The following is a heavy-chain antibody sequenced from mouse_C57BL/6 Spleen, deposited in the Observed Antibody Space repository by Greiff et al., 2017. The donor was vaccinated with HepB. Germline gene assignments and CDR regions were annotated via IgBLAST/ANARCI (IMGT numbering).Heavy chain of an antibody. CDR2: IDPETGDT. CDR3: TTGGAIDDGYYGRAY. Sequence: EVQLQQSGAELVRPGASVKLSCTASGFNIKDDYMHWVKQRPEQGLEWIGWIDPETGDTEYASKFQGKATITADTSSNTAYLQLSSLTSGDTAVYYCTTGGAIDDGYYGRAYWGQGTLVTVAA. CDR1: GFNIKDDY. D-gene: IGHD2-3*01. J-gene: IGHJ3*01. V-gene: IGHV14-4*01.